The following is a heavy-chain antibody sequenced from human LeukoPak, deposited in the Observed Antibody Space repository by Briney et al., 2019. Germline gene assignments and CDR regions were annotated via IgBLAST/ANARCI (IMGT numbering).Heavy chain of an antibody. V-gene: IGHV3-23*01. CDR3: GKEGGA. Sequence: GRGLEGFSTIGGRGGSTYSAASLGGGFTIARDNSKDRVYLQMNSLKVEDTAIYYCGKEGGAWGQGTKVTVSS. D-gene: IGHD3-16*01. J-gene: IGHJ5*02. CDR2: IGGRGGST.